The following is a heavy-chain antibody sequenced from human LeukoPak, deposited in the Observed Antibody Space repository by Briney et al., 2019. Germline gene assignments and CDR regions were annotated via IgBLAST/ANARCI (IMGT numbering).Heavy chain of an antibody. V-gene: IGHV3-30*04. J-gene: IGHJ4*02. CDR3: ARVSYDILTGLYYFDY. Sequence: PGRSLRLSCAASGFTLSSYAMHWVRQAPGKGLEWVAVISYDGSNKYYADSVKGRFTISRDNSKNTLYLQMNSLRAEDTAVYYCARVSYDILTGLYYFDYWGQGTLVTVSS. CDR1: GFTLSSYA. CDR2: ISYDGSNK. D-gene: IGHD3-9*01.